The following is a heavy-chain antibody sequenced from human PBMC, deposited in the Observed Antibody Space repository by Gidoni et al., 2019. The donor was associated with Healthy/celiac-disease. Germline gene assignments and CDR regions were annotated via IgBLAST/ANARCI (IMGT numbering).Heavy chain of an antibody. CDR1: GGSISSSNW. Sequence: QVQLQESGPGLVKPSGTLSLTCAVSGGSISSSNWWSWVRQPPGKGLEWIGEIYHSGSTNYNPSLKSRVTISVDKSKNQFSLKLSSVTAADTAVYYCARDRVVYCSGGSCYAGMDVWGQGTTVTVSS. CDR3: ARDRVVYCSGGSCYAGMDV. J-gene: IGHJ6*02. D-gene: IGHD2-15*01. CDR2: IYHSGST. V-gene: IGHV4-4*02.